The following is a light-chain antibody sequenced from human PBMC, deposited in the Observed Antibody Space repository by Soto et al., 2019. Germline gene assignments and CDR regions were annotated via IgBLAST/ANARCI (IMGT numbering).Light chain of an antibody. J-gene: IGKJ4*01. CDR2: DAS. V-gene: IGKV3-11*01. CDR1: QYITIY. Sequence: IVLTHSPATLSFSPGEIATLSFRASQYITIYLAWYQQKPGQAPRLLIYDASNRATGIPARFSGSGSGADFTLTISSLEPEDFAVYYCQEYNNWHPITFGGGTKVDIK. CDR3: QEYNNWHPIT.